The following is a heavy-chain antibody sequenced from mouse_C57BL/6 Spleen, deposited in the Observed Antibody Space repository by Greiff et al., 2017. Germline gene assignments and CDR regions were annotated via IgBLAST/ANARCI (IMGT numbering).Heavy chain of an antibody. D-gene: IGHD4-1*01. CDR1: GYTFTSYW. Sequence: QVHVKQPGAELVKPGASVKLSCKASGYTFTSYWMHWVKQRPGQGLEWIGMIHPNSGSTNYNEKFKSKATLTVDKSSSTAYMQRSSLTSEDSAVYYCARSSPSNWAWFAYWGQGTLVTVSA. CDR3: ARSSPSNWAWFAY. V-gene: IGHV1-64*01. J-gene: IGHJ3*01. CDR2: IHPNSGST.